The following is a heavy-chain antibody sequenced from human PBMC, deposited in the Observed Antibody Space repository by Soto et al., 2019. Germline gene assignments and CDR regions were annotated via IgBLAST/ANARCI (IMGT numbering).Heavy chain of an antibody. D-gene: IGHD5-12*01. Sequence: PGGSLRLSCVASGFNFGNFVMHWVRQAPGKGLEWLTVISNDENIKQDSVRGRFAIARDNSKNTLYLHLTSLRAEDTAIYYCARGLRGVLDYWGAGPLLTVST. J-gene: IGHJ4*02. CDR2: ISNDENIK. CDR1: GFNFGNFV. V-gene: IGHV3-33*01. CDR3: ARGLRGVLDY.